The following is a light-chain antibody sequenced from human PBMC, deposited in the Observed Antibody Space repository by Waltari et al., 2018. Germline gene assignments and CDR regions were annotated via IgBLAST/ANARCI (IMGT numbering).Light chain of an antibody. CDR1: QSISTV. J-gene: IGKJ2*01. V-gene: IGKV1-39*01. Sequence: DIRMTQSPSSLSASVGDRVPITCRASQSISTVLNWYQHRPGKAPKLLIYGASNLQSGVPSRFSGSGSGRDFTLTISGLKPEDFATYYCQQSYSSPLYTFGQGTRLEIK. CDR3: QQSYSSPLYT. CDR2: GAS.